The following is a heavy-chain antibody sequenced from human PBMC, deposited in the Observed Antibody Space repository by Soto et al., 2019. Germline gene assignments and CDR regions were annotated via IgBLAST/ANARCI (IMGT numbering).Heavy chain of an antibody. Sequence: QVHLVQSGPEVKKPGASVRVSCRASGYTFTNYGIGWVRQAPGQGIEWMGWINTYNGNKNYAQKFRGRLTMTTHPSTPTAYMELRSLKSDDTAMYYCAKDGVDPTATVTGGYWGQGTLVTVS. V-gene: IGHV1-18*01. CDR3: AKDGVDPTATVTGGY. CDR2: INTYNGNK. CDR1: GYTFTNYG. J-gene: IGHJ4*02. D-gene: IGHD3-3*01.